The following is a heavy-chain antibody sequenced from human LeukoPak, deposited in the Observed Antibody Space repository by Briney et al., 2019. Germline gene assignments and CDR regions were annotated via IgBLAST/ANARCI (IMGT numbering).Heavy chain of an antibody. CDR3: VRKVPGFSYYED. CDR2: IFYTGST. J-gene: IGHJ4*02. CDR1: GFSISSSNW. Sequence: SETLSLTCAVSGFSISSSNWWGWIRQPPGKGLEWIGYIFYTGSTYYNPSLRSRVTMSLDTSKNQFSLKLTSVTAGDTAVYYCVRKVPGFSYYEDWGQGTLVIVSS. V-gene: IGHV4-28*01. D-gene: IGHD1-26*01.